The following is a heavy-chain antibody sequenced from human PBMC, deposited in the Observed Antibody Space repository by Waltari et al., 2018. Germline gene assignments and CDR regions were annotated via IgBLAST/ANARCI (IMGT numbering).Heavy chain of an antibody. J-gene: IGHJ6*03. CDR3: VRDGVTGWSKMNFMDV. V-gene: IGHV3-74*01. CDR1: GFTFSTFW. CDR2: RKPDGTST. Sequence: EVQLVESGGGLVHPGGSLRLSCEASGFTFSTFWMHWVRHLPGKGLVWGSHRKPDGTSTDYGDSVEGRFTISRDNAKNTLYLQMNSLRTEDTAVYYCVRDGVTGWSKMNFMDVWGNGTTVTVSS. D-gene: IGHD6-19*01.